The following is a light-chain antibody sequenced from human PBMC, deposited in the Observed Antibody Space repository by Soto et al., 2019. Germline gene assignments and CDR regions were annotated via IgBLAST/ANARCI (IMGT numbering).Light chain of an antibody. CDR1: QSVNTN. Sequence: EIVMTQSPATLSVSPGERATLSCRASQSVNTNVAWYQQEPGQAPRLLIYGASTRATGIPARFSGSVPGTEFALTISSLQSEDFAVYYCQQYNNWPRTFGQGTKVEIK. CDR2: GAS. J-gene: IGKJ1*01. CDR3: QQYNNWPRT. V-gene: IGKV3D-15*01.